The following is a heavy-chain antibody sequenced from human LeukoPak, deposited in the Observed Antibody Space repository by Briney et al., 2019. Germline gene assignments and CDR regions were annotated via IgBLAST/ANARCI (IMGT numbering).Heavy chain of an antibody. CDR3: ARGRAWPGRMPFDI. CDR1: GYTFTSYD. CDR2: MNPNSGNT. Sequence: ASVKVSCKASGYTFTSYDINWVRQATGQGLEWMGWMNPNSGNTGYAQKFQGRVTMTRNTSISTAYMELSSLRSEDTAAYYCARGRAWPGRMPFDIWGQGTMVTVSS. J-gene: IGHJ3*02. V-gene: IGHV1-8*01. D-gene: IGHD2-15*01.